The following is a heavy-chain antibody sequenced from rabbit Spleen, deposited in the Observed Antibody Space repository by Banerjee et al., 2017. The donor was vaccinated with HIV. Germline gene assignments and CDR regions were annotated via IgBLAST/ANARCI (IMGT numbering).Heavy chain of an antibody. CDR1: GFSFSSGYY. Sequence: QSLEESGGGLVQPEGSLTLTCTASGFSFSSGYYMCWVRQAPGKGLEWIACIYAGSSGPTYYASWAKGRFTFSKTSSTTVTLQMTSLTAADTAIYFCVREVVAGSDIWGPGTLVTVS. CDR2: IYAGSSGPT. CDR3: VREVVAGSDI. J-gene: IGHJ4*02. D-gene: IGHD4-1*01. V-gene: IGHV1S40*01.